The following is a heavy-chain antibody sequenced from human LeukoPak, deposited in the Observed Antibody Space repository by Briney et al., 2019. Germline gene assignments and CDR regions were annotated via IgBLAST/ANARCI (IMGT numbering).Heavy chain of an antibody. J-gene: IGHJ3*02. CDR3: ARSSDTHTAMVPNDAFDI. CDR1: GFTFSSYA. V-gene: IGHV3-30-3*01. Sequence: PGGSLRLSCAASGFTFSSYAMHWVRQAPGKGLEWVAVISYDGSSKYYADSVKGRFTISRDNSKNTLYLQMNSLRAEDTAVYYCARSSDTHTAMVPNDAFDIWGQGTMVTVSS. CDR2: ISYDGSSK. D-gene: IGHD5-18*01.